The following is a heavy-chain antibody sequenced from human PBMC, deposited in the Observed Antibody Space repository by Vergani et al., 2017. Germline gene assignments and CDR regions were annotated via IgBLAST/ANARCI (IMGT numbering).Heavy chain of an antibody. CDR1: GYTFTSYG. CDR3: ARDLPGMITFGGARDAFDI. D-gene: IGHD3-16*01. J-gene: IGHJ3*02. Sequence: QVQLVQSGAEVKKPGASVKVSCKASGYTFTSYGISWVRQAPGQGLEWMGWISAYNGNTNYAQKLQGRVTMTTDTSTSTAYMELRSLRSDDTAVYYCARDLPGMITFGGARDAFDIWGQGTTVTVSS. V-gene: IGHV1-18*01. CDR2: ISAYNGNT.